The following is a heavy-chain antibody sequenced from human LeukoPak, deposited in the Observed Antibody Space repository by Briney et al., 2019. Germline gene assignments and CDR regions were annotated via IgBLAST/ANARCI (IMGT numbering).Heavy chain of an antibody. Sequence: SETLTLSCTVSGCTFSEYYWSWIRQPAGKGLEWVGRIYASGCTNYNPSLKRRVTMSVSTSKNQFSLKLNSLTAADTPVFYCWRPASTNPYGVPVSWGQGTLVTVSS. CDR1: GCTFSEYY. V-gene: IGHV4-4*07. D-gene: IGHD3-16*01. CDR3: WRPASTNPYGVPVS. CDR2: IYASGCT. J-gene: IGHJ5*02.